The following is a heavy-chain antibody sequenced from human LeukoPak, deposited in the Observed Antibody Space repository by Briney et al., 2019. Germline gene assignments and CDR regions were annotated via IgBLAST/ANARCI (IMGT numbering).Heavy chain of an antibody. V-gene: IGHV3-21*01. J-gene: IGHJ6*02. D-gene: IGHD3-10*01. CDR1: GLTFSSYN. CDR3: AREFAAGYGMDV. CDR2: ISSSSSYI. Sequence: GGSLRLSCVDSGLTFSSYNMNWVRQAPGKGLEWVSSISSSSSYIYYADSVKGRFTISRDNAKNSLYLQMNSLRAEDTAVYYCAREFAAGYGMDVWGQGTTVTVSS.